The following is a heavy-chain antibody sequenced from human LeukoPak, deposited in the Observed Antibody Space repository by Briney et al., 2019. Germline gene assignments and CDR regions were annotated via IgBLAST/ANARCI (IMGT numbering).Heavy chain of an antibody. J-gene: IGHJ4*02. CDR2: ISESGDTT. Sequence: GGSLRLFCAASGFTFRNYVMSWVRQAPGKGLEWVSAISESGDTTYYADSARGRFTVSRDNAKNTLYLQVNNLRAEDTAVYYCARGPNSNWSGLDFWGQGTLLTDSS. D-gene: IGHD6-6*01. CDR3: ARGPNSNWSGLDF. V-gene: IGHV3-23*01. CDR1: GFTFRNYV.